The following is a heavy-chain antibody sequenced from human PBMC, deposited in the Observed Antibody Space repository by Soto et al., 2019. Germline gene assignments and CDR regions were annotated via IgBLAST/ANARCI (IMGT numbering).Heavy chain of an antibody. D-gene: IGHD3-16*01. CDR1: GFTFLVHA. V-gene: IGHV3-49*03. Sequence: LRLSCSASGFTFLVHALSWFRQAPGQGPEWVSLISGTTYGGTAEYAASVRGRFTVPREDSRRIVYLQMNSLKTEGTAVYYCSGHWGFSAPWGPGTLVTVSS. CDR3: SGHWGFSAP. CDR2: ISGTTYGGTA. J-gene: IGHJ4*02.